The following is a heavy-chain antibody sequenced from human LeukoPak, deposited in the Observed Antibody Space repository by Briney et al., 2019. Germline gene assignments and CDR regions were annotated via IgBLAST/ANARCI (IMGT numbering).Heavy chain of an antibody. J-gene: IGHJ5*02. CDR2: INHSGST. CDR3: ARGLKYCSSTSCPMRNWFDP. D-gene: IGHD2-2*01. V-gene: IGHV4-34*01. CDR1: GGSFSGYY. Sequence: SETLSLTCAVYGGSFSGYYWSWIRQPPGKGLEWIGEINHSGSTNYNPSLKSRVTISVDMSKNQFSLKLSSVTAADTAVYYCARGLKYCSSTSCPMRNWFDPWGQGTLVTVSS.